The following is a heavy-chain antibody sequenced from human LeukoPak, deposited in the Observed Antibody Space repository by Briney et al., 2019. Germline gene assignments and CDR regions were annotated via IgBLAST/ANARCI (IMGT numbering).Heavy chain of an antibody. V-gene: IGHV4-39*07. J-gene: IGHJ5*02. CDR2: VYYSGST. Sequence: PSETLSLTCTVSGDSISSARYYWAWIRQPLEKGLEYIAHVYYSGSTYYNPSLESRVTLSVDTSKNQFSLRLSSVSAADTAITRCPTINWFDPWGPGTLVTVSS. CDR1: GDSISSARYY. D-gene: IGHD2-2*01. CDR3: PTINWFDP.